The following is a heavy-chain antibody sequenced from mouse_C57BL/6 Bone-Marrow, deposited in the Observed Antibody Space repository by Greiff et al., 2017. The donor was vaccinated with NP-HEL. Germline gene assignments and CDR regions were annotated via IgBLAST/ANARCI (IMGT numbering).Heavy chain of an antibody. Sequence: VQRVESGAELVRPGASVTLSCKASGYTFTDYEMHWVKQTPVHGLEWIGAIDPETGGTAYNQKFKGKAILTADKSSSTAYMELRSLTSEDSAVYYCTACDCLYYFDYWGQGTTLTVSS. V-gene: IGHV1-15*01. J-gene: IGHJ2*01. CDR2: IDPETGGT. CDR1: GYTFTDYE. D-gene: IGHD6-1*01. CDR3: TACDCLYYFDY.